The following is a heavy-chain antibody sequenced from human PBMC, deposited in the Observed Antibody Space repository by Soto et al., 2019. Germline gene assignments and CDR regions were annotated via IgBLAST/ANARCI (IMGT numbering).Heavy chain of an antibody. J-gene: IGHJ6*02. CDR3: ARAGITWNAAYSAMDV. D-gene: IGHD1-1*01. CDR2: INHSGST. Sequence: SETLSLTCAFYGWSFSGYYWSWIRQPPGKGLELIGEINHSGSTNYNPSLKSRVTISVDTSKNQFSLKLSSLTAADTAVDSFARAGITWNAAYSAMDVCGEASKLT. CDR1: GWSFSGYY. V-gene: IGHV4-34*01.